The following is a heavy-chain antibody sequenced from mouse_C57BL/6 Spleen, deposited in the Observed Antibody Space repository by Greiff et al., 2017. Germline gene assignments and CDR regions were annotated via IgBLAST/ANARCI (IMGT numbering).Heavy chain of an antibody. J-gene: IGHJ3*01. CDR3: ARVGVYYSNYEAY. CDR1: GYTFTGYW. CDR2: ILPGSGST. Sequence: QVQLQQSGAELMKPGASVKLSCKATGYTFTGYWIEWVKQRPGHGLEWIGEILPGSGSTNYNEKFKGKATFTADTSSNTAYMQLSSLTTEDSALYYCARVGVYYSNYEAYWGQGTLVTVSA. D-gene: IGHD2-5*01. V-gene: IGHV1-9*01.